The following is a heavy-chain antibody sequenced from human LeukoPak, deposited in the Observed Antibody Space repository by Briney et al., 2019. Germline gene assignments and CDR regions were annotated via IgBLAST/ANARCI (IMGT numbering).Heavy chain of an antibody. V-gene: IGHV3-30*04. CDR1: GFTFISYA. Sequence: PGGSLRLSCAASGFTFISYAMHWVRQAPGKGLEWVAVISHDGSNKYYADSLKGRFTISRDNSKDTLYVQMNSLKAEDTAVYYCARSYGTYNWFDSWGQGTLVAVSS. D-gene: IGHD1-14*01. J-gene: IGHJ5*01. CDR3: ARSYGTYNWFDS. CDR2: ISHDGSNK.